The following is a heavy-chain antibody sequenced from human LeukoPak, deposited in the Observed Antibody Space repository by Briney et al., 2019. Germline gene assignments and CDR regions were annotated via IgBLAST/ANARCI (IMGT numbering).Heavy chain of an antibody. Sequence: GGSLRLSCAASGFTFSSYAMSWVRQAPGKGLEWVSAINAGGGSTYYADSVKGRFTISRDNSKNTLYLQMNSLRAEDTAVYYCAKAGGHSFFDYWGQGTLVTVSS. J-gene: IGHJ4*02. CDR2: INAGGGST. CDR3: AKAGGHSFFDY. V-gene: IGHV3-23*01. CDR1: GFTFSSYA. D-gene: IGHD4-23*01.